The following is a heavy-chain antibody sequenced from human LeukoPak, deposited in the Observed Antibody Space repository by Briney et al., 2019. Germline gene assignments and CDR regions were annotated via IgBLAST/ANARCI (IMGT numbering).Heavy chain of an antibody. J-gene: IGHJ4*02. Sequence: MVWISSYNGKTKSPQKLQGRVTMTTDTSTRTAYMEVRSLRSDDTAVYYCASCREWELPYFDYWGQGTLVTVSS. D-gene: IGHD1-26*01. CDR3: ASCREWELPYFDY. V-gene: IGHV1-18*01. CDR2: ISSYNGKT.